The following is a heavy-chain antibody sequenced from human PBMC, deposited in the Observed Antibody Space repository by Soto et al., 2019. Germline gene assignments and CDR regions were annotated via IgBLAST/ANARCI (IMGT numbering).Heavy chain of an antibody. CDR3: AKEGGYCSGGSCPVHGEMDNWFDR. Sequence: EVQLVESGGGLVQPGRSLRLSCAASGFTFDDYAMHWVRQAPGKGLEWVSGISWNSGSIGYADSVKGRFTISRDNAKNSLYLQMASLRADDTALYYCAKEGGYCSGGSCPVHGEMDNWFDRWGQGTLVTVSS. CDR2: ISWNSGSI. J-gene: IGHJ5*02. V-gene: IGHV3-9*01. CDR1: GFTFDDYA. D-gene: IGHD2-15*01.